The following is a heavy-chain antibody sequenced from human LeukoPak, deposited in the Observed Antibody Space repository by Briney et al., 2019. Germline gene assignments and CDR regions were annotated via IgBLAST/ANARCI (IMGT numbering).Heavy chain of an antibody. CDR1: GYTFTSYY. CDR2: INPSGGST. Sequence: ASVKVSCKASGYTFTSYYMHWVRQAPGQGLEWMGIINPSGGSTSYAQKFQGRVTMTRGTSTSTVYMELSSLRSEDTAVYYCARVGGGSSSFDKNWFSRHYYYGMDVWGQGTTVTVSS. J-gene: IGHJ6*02. D-gene: IGHD6-13*01. CDR3: ARVGGGSSSFDKNWFSRHYYYGMDV. V-gene: IGHV1-46*01.